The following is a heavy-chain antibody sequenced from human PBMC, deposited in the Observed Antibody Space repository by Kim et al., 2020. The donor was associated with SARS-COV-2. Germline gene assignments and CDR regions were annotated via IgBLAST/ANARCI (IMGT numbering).Heavy chain of an antibody. J-gene: IGHJ3*02. Sequence: GGSLRFSCAVSGFTFSSYWMHWVRQAPGKGLVWVSRINSDGSSTSYADSVKGRYTISRDNAKNTLYLQMNSLRAEDTAVYYCPTAHYYDSSGYDAFDIWGQGTMVTVSS. CDR2: INSDGSST. D-gene: IGHD3-22*01. CDR3: PTAHYYDSSGYDAFDI. CDR1: GFTFSSYW. V-gene: IGHV3-74*01.